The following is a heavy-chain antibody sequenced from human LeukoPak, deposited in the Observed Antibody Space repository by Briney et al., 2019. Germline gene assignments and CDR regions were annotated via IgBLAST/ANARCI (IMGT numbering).Heavy chain of an antibody. CDR1: GGSFSGYY. D-gene: IGHD6-19*01. Sequence: SETLSLTCAVYGGSFSGYYWSWIRQHPGKGLEWIGYIYYSGSTYYNPSLKSRVTISVDTSKNQFSLKLSSVTAADTAVYYCARGAFEEWLVEHWGQGTLVTVSS. CDR2: IYYSGST. V-gene: IGHV4-31*11. CDR3: ARGAFEEWLVEH. J-gene: IGHJ1*01.